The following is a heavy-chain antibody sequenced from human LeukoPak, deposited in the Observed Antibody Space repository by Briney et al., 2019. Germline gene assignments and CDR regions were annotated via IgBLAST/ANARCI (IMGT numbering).Heavy chain of an antibody. V-gene: IGHV4-34*01. CDR3: ARGVDYYYYYMDV. Sequence: SETLSLTCAVYGGSFSGYYWSWIRQPPGKGLEWIGEINHSGSTNYNPSLKSRVTISVDTSKNQFSLKLSSVTAADTAVYYCARGVDYYYYYMDVWGKGTTVTVSS. CDR1: GGSFSGYY. J-gene: IGHJ6*03. CDR2: INHSGST.